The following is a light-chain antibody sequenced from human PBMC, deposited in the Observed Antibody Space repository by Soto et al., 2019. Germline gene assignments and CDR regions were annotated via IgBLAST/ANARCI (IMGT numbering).Light chain of an antibody. CDR1: TGAVTSGHY. CDR3: LLSYSGVGGV. CDR2: STT. J-gene: IGLJ2*01. Sequence: QTVVTQEPSLTVSPGGTVTLTCGSSTGAVTSGHYPYWFQQKPGQAPRTLIYSTTNKHSWTPARFSGSLLGYNAALTLSGAQPEDEADYYCLLSYSGVGGVFGGGTKLTVL. V-gene: IGLV7-46*01.